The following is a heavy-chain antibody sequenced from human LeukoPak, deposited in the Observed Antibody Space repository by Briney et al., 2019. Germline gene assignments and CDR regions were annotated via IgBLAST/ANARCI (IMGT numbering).Heavy chain of an antibody. J-gene: IGHJ6*03. V-gene: IGHV3-23*01. Sequence: GGSLRLSCADSRFTFSSYTMNWVSQAPGKGLEWVSGISANAGSTYYADSVKGRFTISRDNSKNTLYLHMDRLGTEDTAVYYCASMPSTEIYYFYYMDVWGKGTTVTVSS. D-gene: IGHD2-2*01. CDR1: RFTFSSYT. CDR2: ISANAGST. CDR3: ASMPSTEIYYFYYMDV.